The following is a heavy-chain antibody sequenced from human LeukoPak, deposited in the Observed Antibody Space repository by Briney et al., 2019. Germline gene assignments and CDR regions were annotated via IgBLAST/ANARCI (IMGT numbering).Heavy chain of an antibody. D-gene: IGHD3-22*01. V-gene: IGHV4-61*01. J-gene: IGHJ4*02. Sequence: SETLSLTCTVSGGSVSSGNYYWSWIRQPPGKGLEWIGYIYNSGSTNYNPSLKSRVTISVDTSKNQFSLKLSSMTAADTAVYYCARDPSGYFNYWGQRTLATVSS. CDR2: IYNSGST. CDR1: GGSVSSGNYY. CDR3: ARDPSGYFNY.